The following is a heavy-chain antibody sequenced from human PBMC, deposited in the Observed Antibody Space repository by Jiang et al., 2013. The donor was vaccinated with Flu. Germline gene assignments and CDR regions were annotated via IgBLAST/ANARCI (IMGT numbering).Heavy chain of an antibody. D-gene: IGHD6-13*01. Sequence: SGAEVKKPGASVKVSCKASGYSFTSYYMHWVRQAPGQGLEWMGLINPSSGTTNYAQKFQGRVTTTRDTSTATVYMELSSLRSEDTAVYYCARDSIAAAGTSLTNTTPFDYWGQGTLVTVSS. J-gene: IGHJ4*02. V-gene: IGHV1-46*01. CDR1: GYSFTSYY. CDR2: INPSSGTT. CDR3: ARDSIAAAGTSLTNTTPFDY.